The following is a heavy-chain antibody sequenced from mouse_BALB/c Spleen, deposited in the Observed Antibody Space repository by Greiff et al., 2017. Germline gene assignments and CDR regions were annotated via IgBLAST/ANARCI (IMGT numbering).Heavy chain of an antibody. Sequence: VKLVESGGGLVQPGGSLKLSCAASGFTFSSYTMSWVRQTPEKRLEWVAYISNGGGSTYYPDTVKGRFTISRDNAKNTLYLQMSSLKSEDTAMYYCARGGPLAWFAYWGQGTLVTVSA. V-gene: IGHV5-12-2*01. CDR1: GFTFSSYT. D-gene: IGHD3-3*01. CDR2: ISNGGGST. CDR3: ARGGPLAWFAY. J-gene: IGHJ3*01.